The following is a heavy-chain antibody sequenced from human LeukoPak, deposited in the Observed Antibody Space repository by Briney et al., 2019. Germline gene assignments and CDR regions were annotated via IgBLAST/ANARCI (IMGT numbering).Heavy chain of an antibody. CDR3: AKASGGYCSSISCYPFDS. Sequence: GGSLRLSCAASGFTFYDYAMHWARHAPGKGLEWVSGISWNSGTRRYADSVKSRFTISRDNAKNSLYLQMNGLSAEATALYYCAKASGGYCSSISCYPFDSWGQGILVTVSS. V-gene: IGHV3-9*01. J-gene: IGHJ4*02. D-gene: IGHD2-2*01. CDR1: GFTFYDYA. CDR2: ISWNSGTR.